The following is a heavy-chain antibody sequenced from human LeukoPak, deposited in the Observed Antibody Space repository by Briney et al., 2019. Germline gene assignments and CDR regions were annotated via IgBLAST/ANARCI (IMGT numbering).Heavy chain of an antibody. D-gene: IGHD2-2*01. CDR2: IRPSVST. J-gene: IGHJ4*02. CDR1: GGSFSGFY. CDR3: ARSFVVVPADIWAV. V-gene: IGHV4-34*01. Sequence: KPSESLSLTCAVYGGSFSGFYWSWISPPPGKVIGWDGEIRPSVSTNFNPSLKSRVPISGETSKTQFSRKLSGVTAADTAVYYCARSFVVVPADIWAVWGQGTLVTVSS.